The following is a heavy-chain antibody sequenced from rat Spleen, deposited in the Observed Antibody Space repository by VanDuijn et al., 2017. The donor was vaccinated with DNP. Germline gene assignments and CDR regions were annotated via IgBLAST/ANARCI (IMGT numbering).Heavy chain of an antibody. Sequence: IQLVQSGPELKKPGESVKISCKASGYTFTDYAMHWVKQAPGKGLKWMGWINTYTGKPTYADDFKGRFVFSLEASASTANLQISNLKNEDTATYFCHNYGGYPGAMDAWGQGTSVTVSS. CDR2: INTYTGKP. CDR3: HNYGGYPGAMDA. CDR1: GYTFTDYA. V-gene: IGHV9-4*01. J-gene: IGHJ4*01. D-gene: IGHD1-11*01.